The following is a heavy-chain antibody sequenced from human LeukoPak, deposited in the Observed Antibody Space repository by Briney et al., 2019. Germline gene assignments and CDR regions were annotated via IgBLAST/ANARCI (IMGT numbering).Heavy chain of an antibody. CDR1: GDSLSNYY. CDR3: ARLRDYGSGTFYNDY. CDR2: IYYTGSP. D-gene: IGHD3-10*01. V-gene: IGHV4-59*08. Sequence: SETLSLTCSVSGDSLSNYYWTWMRRPPGKGLEWVGYIYYTGSPNYNPSLKSRVTISVNTSKNQFSLKLSSVTAADTAVYYCARLRDYGSGTFYNDYWGQGTLVTVSS. J-gene: IGHJ4*02.